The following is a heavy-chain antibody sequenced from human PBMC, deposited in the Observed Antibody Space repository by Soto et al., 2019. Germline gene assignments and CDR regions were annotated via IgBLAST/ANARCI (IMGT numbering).Heavy chain of an antibody. CDR1: GFSLSSYG. V-gene: IGHV3-33*01. CDR2: ISFDGRQK. Sequence: GGSLRLSCAASGFSLSSYGMHWVRQAPGKGLEWMVVISFDGRQKYYADSVKGRVTVSRDISKNTLYLQINVLKAEDTAMYYCARDNNNWFDPWGQGTLVTVSS. D-gene: IGHD2-15*01. J-gene: IGHJ5*02. CDR3: ARDNNNWFDP.